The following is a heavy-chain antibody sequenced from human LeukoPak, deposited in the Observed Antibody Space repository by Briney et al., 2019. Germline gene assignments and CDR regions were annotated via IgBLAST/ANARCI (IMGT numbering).Heavy chain of an antibody. V-gene: IGHV3-33*01. CDR2: IWYDGSNK. D-gene: IGHD6-13*01. CDR3: AIIPGIAAAGTEDY. J-gene: IGHJ4*02. Sequence: PGRSLRLSCAASGFTFSSYGMHWVRQAPGKGLEWVAVIWYDGSNKYYAVSVKGRFTISRDNSKNTLYLQMNSLRAEDTAVYYCAIIPGIAAAGTEDYWGQGTLVTVSP. CDR1: GFTFSSYG.